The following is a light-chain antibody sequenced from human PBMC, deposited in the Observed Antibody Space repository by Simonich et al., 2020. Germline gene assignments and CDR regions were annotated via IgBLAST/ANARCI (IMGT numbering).Light chain of an antibody. Sequence: QSALTQPASVSGSPGQSITISCTGTSSDFGGYNYVSWYQQHPGKAPKLMLYDVSNRPSGVSNRFSGSKSGNTASLTISGLQAEDEADYYCSSYTSSSLVVFGGGTKLTVL. CDR1: SSDFGGYNY. CDR3: SSYTSSSLVV. CDR2: DVS. V-gene: IGLV2-14*03. J-gene: IGLJ2*01.